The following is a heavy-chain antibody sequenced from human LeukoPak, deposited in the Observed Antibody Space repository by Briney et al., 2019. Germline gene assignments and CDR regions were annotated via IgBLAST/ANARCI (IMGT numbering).Heavy chain of an antibody. CDR3: ARRYGSGPYYDAFDI. CDR1: GGSISSGGYY. V-gene: IGHV4-31*03. Sequence: SETLSLTCTVSGGSISSGGYYWSWIRQHPGKGLEWIGYIYYSGSTYYNPSLKSRVTISVDTSKNQFSLKPSSVTAADTAVYYCARRYGSGPYYDAFDIWGQGTMVTVSS. D-gene: IGHD3-10*01. CDR2: IYYSGST. J-gene: IGHJ3*02.